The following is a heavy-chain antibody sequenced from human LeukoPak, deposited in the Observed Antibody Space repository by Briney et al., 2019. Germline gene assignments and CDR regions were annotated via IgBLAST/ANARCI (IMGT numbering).Heavy chain of an antibody. Sequence: GGSLRLSCAASGSTFSNYWMSWVRQAPGKGLEWVADIIQDGSEKYYVDSVKGRFTISRDNAKNSLYLQMNSLSAEDTAVYYCARLITIFGVVTYDYWGQGTLVTVSS. CDR2: IIQDGSEK. CDR3: ARLITIFGVVTYDY. V-gene: IGHV3-7*01. J-gene: IGHJ4*02. CDR1: GSTFSNYW. D-gene: IGHD3-3*01.